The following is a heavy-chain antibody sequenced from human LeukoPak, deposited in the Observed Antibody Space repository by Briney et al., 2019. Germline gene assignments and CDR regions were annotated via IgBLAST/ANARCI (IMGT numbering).Heavy chain of an antibody. D-gene: IGHD4-23*01. CDR3: ARDRYGANSPFDY. J-gene: IGHJ4*02. V-gene: IGHV3-33*01. Sequence: PGRSLRLSCAASGFIFSNYGMHWVRQAPGEGLEWVAVIWYDGSNKYCADSVKGRFTISRDNSKNTLYLQMNSLRADDTAVYYCARDRYGANSPFDYWGQGTLVTVSS. CDR1: GFIFSNYG. CDR2: IWYDGSNK.